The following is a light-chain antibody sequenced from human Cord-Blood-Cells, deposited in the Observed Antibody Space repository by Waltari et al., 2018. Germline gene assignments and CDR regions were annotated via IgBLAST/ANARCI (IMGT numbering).Light chain of an antibody. J-gene: IGLJ1*01. Sequence: QSALTQPASVSGSPGQSLTISCTGTSSDVGSYNLVSWYQQHPGKAPKLMIYEVSKRPSGVSNRFSGSKSGNTASLTISGLQAEDEADYYCCSYAGSSTSLFGTGTKVTVL. CDR3: CSYAGSSTSL. V-gene: IGLV2-23*02. CDR1: SSDVGSYNL. CDR2: EVS.